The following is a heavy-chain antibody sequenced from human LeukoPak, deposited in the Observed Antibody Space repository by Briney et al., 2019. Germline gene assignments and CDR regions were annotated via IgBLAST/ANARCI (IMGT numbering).Heavy chain of an antibody. Sequence: SVKVSCKASGGTFSSYAISWVRQAPGQGLEWMGRIIPIFGTANYAQKFQGRVTITTDESTSTAYMELSSLRSEDTAVYYCARIRDSGWYSYYMDVWGKGTTVTVSS. D-gene: IGHD6-19*01. CDR3: ARIRDSGWYSYYMDV. V-gene: IGHV1-69*05. CDR2: IIPIFGTA. CDR1: GGTFSSYA. J-gene: IGHJ6*03.